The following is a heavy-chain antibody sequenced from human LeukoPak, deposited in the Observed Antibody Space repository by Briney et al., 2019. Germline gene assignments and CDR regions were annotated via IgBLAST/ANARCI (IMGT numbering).Heavy chain of an antibody. Sequence: SETLSLTCTVSGGSISSSNSYWDWIRQPPGMGLEWIGNIYYSGSTNYNASLKSRVTISVGTSKNQFSLKVSSVTAADTALYYCARRGGGSWYYFDYWGQGTLVTVSS. CDR3: ARRGGGSWYYFDY. V-gene: IGHV4-39*01. CDR1: GGSISSSNSY. CDR2: IYYSGST. J-gene: IGHJ4*02. D-gene: IGHD2-15*01.